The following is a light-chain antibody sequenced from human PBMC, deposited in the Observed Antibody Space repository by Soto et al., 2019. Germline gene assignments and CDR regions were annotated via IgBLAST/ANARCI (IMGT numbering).Light chain of an antibody. Sequence: QSVLTQPASVSGSPGQSITISCTGTSSDVGGYIYVSWYQQHPGKAPKLMIYDVTSRPSGVSYRFSGSKSGNTASLTISGLQAEDEADYYCSSYTTSSSYDFGTGTKVTVL. CDR2: DVT. J-gene: IGLJ1*01. V-gene: IGLV2-14*01. CDR3: SSYTTSSSYD. CDR1: SSDVGGYIY.